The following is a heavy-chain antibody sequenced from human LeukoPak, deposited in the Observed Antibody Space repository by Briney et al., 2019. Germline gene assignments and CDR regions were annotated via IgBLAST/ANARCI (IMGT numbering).Heavy chain of an antibody. CDR1: GLTVSSNC. Sequence: GGSLRLSCAASGLTVSSNCMSWVRQAPGKGLEWVSAISSTGGTAYYADSVKGRFTISRDNSKNTLYLQMNSLRAEDTAVYYCAKDGGGYYPYYYYYMDVWGKGTTVTISS. CDR2: ISSTGGTA. D-gene: IGHD3-22*01. CDR3: AKDGGGYYPYYYYYMDV. J-gene: IGHJ6*03. V-gene: IGHV3-23*01.